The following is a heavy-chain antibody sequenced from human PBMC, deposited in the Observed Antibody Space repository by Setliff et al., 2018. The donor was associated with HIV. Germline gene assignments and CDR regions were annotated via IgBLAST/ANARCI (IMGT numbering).Heavy chain of an antibody. Sequence: PSETLSLTCTVSGGSISSGSYYWSWIRQPAGKGLEWIGHIYTSGAIFYNPSLKSRVTMSVDTSGSRFSLKLTSVTAADTAVYYCARPSFGIGGGANFDSWGRGTLVTVSS. CDR2: IYTSGAI. V-gene: IGHV4-61*09. D-gene: IGHD3-3*01. CDR3: ARPSFGIGGGANFDS. J-gene: IGHJ4*02. CDR1: GGSISSGSYY.